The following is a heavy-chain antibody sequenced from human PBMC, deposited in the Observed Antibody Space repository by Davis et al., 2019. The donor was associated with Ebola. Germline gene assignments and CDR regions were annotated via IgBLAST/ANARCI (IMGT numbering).Heavy chain of an antibody. V-gene: IGHV3-74*01. CDR1: GFTFSSYW. Sequence: PGGSLRLSCAASGFTFSSYWMHWVRQAPGKGLVWVSRINSDGSSTSYADSVKGRFTISRDNAKNTLYLQMNGLRVDDTAVYYCASWVAYGMDVWGQGTTVTVSS. J-gene: IGHJ6*02. CDR3: ASWVAYGMDV. CDR2: INSDGSST. D-gene: IGHD2-15*01.